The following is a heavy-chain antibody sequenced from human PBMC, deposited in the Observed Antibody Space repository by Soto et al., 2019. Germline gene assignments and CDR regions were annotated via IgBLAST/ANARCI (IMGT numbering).Heavy chain of an antibody. D-gene: IGHD1-20*01. CDR2: IERDDDDK. Sequence: GSGATLVNPTDTLTLTCTFSGFSLTSPGMCVSWIRQPPGRALEWLALIERDDDDKYYSTSLKTRLTISKDTRKNQVVLTMANMDPADTGTYYCARSIRGPRRFNGMDVWGQGTTVTVSS. V-gene: IGHV2-70*13. CDR1: GFSLTSPGMC. CDR3: ARSIRGPRRFNGMDV. J-gene: IGHJ6*02.